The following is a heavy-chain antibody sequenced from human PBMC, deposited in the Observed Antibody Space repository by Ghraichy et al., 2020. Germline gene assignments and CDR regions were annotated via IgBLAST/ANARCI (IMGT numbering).Heavy chain of an antibody. D-gene: IGHD6-6*01. CDR2: ISSSSSYI. Sequence: ESMNISCAASGFTFSSYSMNWVRQAPGKGLEWVSSISSSSSYIYYADSVKGRFTISRDNAKNSLYLQMNSLRAEDTAVYYCARDDPQMGQLVDYWGQGTLVTVSS. J-gene: IGHJ4*02. V-gene: IGHV3-21*01. CDR3: ARDDPQMGQLVDY. CDR1: GFTFSSYS.